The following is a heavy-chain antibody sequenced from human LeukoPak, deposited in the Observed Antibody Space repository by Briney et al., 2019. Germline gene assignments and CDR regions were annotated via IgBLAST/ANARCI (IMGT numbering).Heavy chain of an antibody. CDR1: GGSISSYY. D-gene: IGHD1-26*01. CDR3: ARDWESLSGSYYVFDV. V-gene: IGHV4-59*01. J-gene: IGHJ3*01. CDR2: ISYSGTT. Sequence: SETLSLTCTVSGGSISSYYWSWIRQPPGKGLEWIGYISYSGTTNYNPSLKSRVTISRDTSKNQFSLRLSSVTAADTALYYCARDWESLSGSYYVFDVWGQGTMVTLCS.